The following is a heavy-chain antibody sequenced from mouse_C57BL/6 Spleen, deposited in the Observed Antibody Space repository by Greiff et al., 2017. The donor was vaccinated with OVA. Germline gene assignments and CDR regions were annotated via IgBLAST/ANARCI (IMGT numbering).Heavy chain of an antibody. J-gene: IGHJ4*01. CDR2: IDPSDSYT. CDR3: ARLLLQDAMDY. V-gene: IGHV1-50*01. CDR1: GYTFTSYW. Sequence: VQLQQPGAELVKPGASVKLSCKASGYTFTSYWMQWVKQRPGQGLEWIGEIDPSDSYTNYNQKFKGKATLTVDTSSSTAYMQLSSLTSEDSAVYYCARLLLQDAMDYWGQGTSVTVSS. D-gene: IGHD1-1*01.